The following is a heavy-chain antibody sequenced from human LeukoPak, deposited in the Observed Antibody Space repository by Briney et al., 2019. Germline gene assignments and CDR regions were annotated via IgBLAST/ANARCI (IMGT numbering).Heavy chain of an antibody. Sequence: ASVKVSCKASGYTFTGYYMHWVRQAPGQGLEWMGWINPNSGGTNYAQKFQGRVTMTRDTSISTAYMELSRLRSDDTAVYYCARLQQSTMRPVSGSSSWWSWFDPWGQGTLVTVSS. CDR1: GYTFTGYY. CDR2: INPNSGGT. V-gene: IGHV1-2*02. CDR3: ARLQQSTMRPVSGSSSWWSWFDP. J-gene: IGHJ5*02. D-gene: IGHD6-13*01.